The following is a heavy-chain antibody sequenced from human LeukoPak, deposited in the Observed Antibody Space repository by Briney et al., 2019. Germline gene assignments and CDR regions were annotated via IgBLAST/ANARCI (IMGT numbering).Heavy chain of an antibody. CDR1: GYTFKNYD. Sequence: ASVKVSCKASGYTFKNYDINWVRQATGQGLEWMGWMNPNSGNTGFAQKFQDRVSMTRDTSINTAYMELTSLRSGDTAAYYCARATPGGLHGYSFDYWGQGTVATVYS. V-gene: IGHV1-8*02. D-gene: IGHD5-24*01. CDR3: ARATPGGLHGYSFDY. J-gene: IGHJ4*02. CDR2: MNPNSGNT.